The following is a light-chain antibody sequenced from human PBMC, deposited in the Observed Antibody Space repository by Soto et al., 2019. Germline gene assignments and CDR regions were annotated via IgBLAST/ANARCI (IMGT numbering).Light chain of an antibody. V-gene: IGKV1-5*03. Sequence: DSQMTQSPSTLSSSIGDRVTITCRARQSIDTWLAWHQQKPGQVPKLLISKASSLESGVPSRFSGSGSGTEFTLTISSLQPDDSATYYCQQYNSYRAFGQGTKV. CDR1: QSIDTW. CDR3: QQYNSYRA. CDR2: KAS. J-gene: IGKJ1*01.